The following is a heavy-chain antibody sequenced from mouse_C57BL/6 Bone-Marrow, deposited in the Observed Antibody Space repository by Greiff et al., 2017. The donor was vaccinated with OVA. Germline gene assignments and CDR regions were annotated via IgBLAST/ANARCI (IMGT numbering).Heavy chain of an antibody. J-gene: IGHJ2*01. CDR3: ARRGYGLDY. D-gene: IGHD1-1*01. CDR1: GFTFSDYY. V-gene: IGHV5-12*01. Sequence: EVQGVESGGGLVQPGGSLKLSCAASGFTFSDYYMYWVRQTPEKRLEWVAYISNGGGSTYYPDTVKGRFTISRDNAKNTLYLQMSRLKSEDTAMYYCARRGYGLDYWGQGTTLTVSS. CDR2: ISNGGGST.